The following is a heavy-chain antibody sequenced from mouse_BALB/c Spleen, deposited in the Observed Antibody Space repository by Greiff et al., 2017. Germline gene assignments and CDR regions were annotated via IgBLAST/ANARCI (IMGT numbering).Heavy chain of an antibody. D-gene: IGHD2-3*01. CDR1: GFTFSSYA. J-gene: IGHJ4*01. CDR2: ISSGGSYT. Sequence: EVKLMESGGGLVKPGGSLKLSCAASGFTFSSYAMSWVRQSPEKRLEWVAEISSGGSYTYYPDTVTGRFTISRDNAKNTLYLEMSSLRSEDTAMYYCARVYDGYYYAMDYWGQGTSVTVSS. CDR3: ARVYDGYYYAMDY. V-gene: IGHV5-9-4*01.